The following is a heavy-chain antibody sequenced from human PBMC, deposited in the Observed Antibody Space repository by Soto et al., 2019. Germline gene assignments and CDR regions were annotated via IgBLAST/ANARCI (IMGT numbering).Heavy chain of an antibody. CDR3: ARGKGYYYDSSGYLLLDACDI. J-gene: IGHJ3*02. V-gene: IGHV4-31*03. CDR1: GGSISSGGYY. CDR2: IYYSGST. D-gene: IGHD3-22*01. Sequence: QVQLQESGPGLVKPSQTLSLTCTVSGGSISSGGYYWSWIRQHPGKGLEWIGYIYYSGSTYYNPSLKRRVTISVDTSKNQFSLKLRAVTAADTAVYYCARGKGYYYDSSGYLLLDACDIWGQGTMVTVSS.